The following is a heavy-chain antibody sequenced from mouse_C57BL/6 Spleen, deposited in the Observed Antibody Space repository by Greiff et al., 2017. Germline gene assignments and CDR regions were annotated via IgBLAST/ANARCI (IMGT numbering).Heavy chain of an antibody. CDR3: ARLGHWYFDV. D-gene: IGHD4-1*01. J-gene: IGHJ1*03. CDR1: GFTFSDYG. Sequence: EVKLMESGGGLVKPGGSLKLSCAASGFTFSDYGMHWVRQAPEKGLEWVAYISSGSSTIYYADTVKGRFTISRDNAKNTLFLQMTSLRSEDTAMYYCARLGHWYFDVWGTGTTVTVSS. CDR2: ISSGSSTI. V-gene: IGHV5-17*01.